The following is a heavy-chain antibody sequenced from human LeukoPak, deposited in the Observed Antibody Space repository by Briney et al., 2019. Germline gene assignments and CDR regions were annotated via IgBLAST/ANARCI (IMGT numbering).Heavy chain of an antibody. J-gene: IGHJ6*02. CDR2: IYYSGST. D-gene: IGHD2-21*01. CDR1: GGSISSYY. CDR3: ARHFGPASSLAVNSYYYSLGMDV. Sequence: PSETLSLTCTVSGGSISSYYWSWIRQSPGKGLEWIGYIYYSGSTNYNPSLKSRVTISVDTSNNQYSLKLSSVTAADTAVYYCARHFGPASSLAVNSYYYSLGMDVWGQGTTVTVSS. V-gene: IGHV4-59*08.